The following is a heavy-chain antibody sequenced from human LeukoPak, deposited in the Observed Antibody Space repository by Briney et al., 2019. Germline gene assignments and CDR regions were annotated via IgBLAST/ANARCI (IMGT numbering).Heavy chain of an antibody. CDR2: IRSKANSYAT. CDR3: TRGSNYVIDY. Sequence: GGSLRLSCAASGFTFSGSAMHWVRQASGTGLEWVGRIRSKANSYATAYAASVKGRFTISRGDSKNTAYLQMNSLKSEDTAVYYCTRGSNYVIDYWGQGTLVTVSS. V-gene: IGHV3-73*01. CDR1: GFTFSGSA. D-gene: IGHD4-11*01. J-gene: IGHJ4*02.